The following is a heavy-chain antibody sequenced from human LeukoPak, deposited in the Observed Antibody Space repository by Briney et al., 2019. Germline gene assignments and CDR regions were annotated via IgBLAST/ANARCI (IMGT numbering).Heavy chain of an antibody. Sequence: ASVKVSCKASGYTFTGYYMHWVRQAPGQGLEWMGWISAYNGNTNYAQKLQGRVTMTTDTSTSTAYMELRSLRSDDTAVYYCARDALGYCSGGSCSFDYWGQGTLVTVSS. V-gene: IGHV1-18*04. CDR2: ISAYNGNT. D-gene: IGHD2-15*01. CDR1: GYTFTGYY. CDR3: ARDALGYCSGGSCSFDY. J-gene: IGHJ4*02.